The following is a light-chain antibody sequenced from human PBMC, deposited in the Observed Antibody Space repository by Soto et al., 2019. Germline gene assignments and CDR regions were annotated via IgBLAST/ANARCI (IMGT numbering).Light chain of an antibody. Sequence: QSALTQPASVSGSPEQSITISCTGTSSDVGGYNYVSWYQQHPGKAPKLMIYEVNNRPSGVSNRFSGSKSGNTASLTISGLQAEDEADYYCSSYTSSSSLVFGGGTKVTVL. CDR1: SSDVGGYNY. J-gene: IGLJ2*01. V-gene: IGLV2-14*01. CDR2: EVN. CDR3: SSYTSSSSLV.